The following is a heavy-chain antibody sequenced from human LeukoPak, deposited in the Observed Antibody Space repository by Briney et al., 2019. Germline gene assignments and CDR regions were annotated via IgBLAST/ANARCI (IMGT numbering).Heavy chain of an antibody. Sequence: GGSLRLSCAASGFTFSSYGMSWVRQAPGKGLEWVSAISGSGGSTYYADSVKGRFTISRDNSKNSLYLQMNSLRAEDTAVYYCARLKDIVVPEIDYWGQGTLVTVSS. D-gene: IGHD2-15*01. CDR3: ARLKDIVVPEIDY. CDR2: ISGSGGST. CDR1: GFTFSSYG. V-gene: IGHV3-23*01. J-gene: IGHJ4*02.